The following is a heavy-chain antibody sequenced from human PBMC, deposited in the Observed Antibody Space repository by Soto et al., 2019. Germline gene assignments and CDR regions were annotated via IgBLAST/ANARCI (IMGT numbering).Heavy chain of an antibody. D-gene: IGHD5-18*01. CDR2: ISYDGSNK. CDR3: AKDHTAMVREFGY. J-gene: IGHJ4*02. V-gene: IGHV3-30*18. CDR1: GFTFSSYG. Sequence: PGGSLRLSCAASGFTFSSYGMHWFRQAPGKGLEWVAVISYDGSNKYYADSVKGRFTISRDNSKNTLYLQMNSLRAEDTAVYYCAKDHTAMVREFGYWGQGTLVTVS.